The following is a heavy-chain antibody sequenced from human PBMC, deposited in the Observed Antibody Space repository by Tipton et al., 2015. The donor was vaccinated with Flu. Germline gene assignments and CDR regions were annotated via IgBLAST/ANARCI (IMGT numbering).Heavy chain of an antibody. J-gene: IGHJ4*02. V-gene: IGHV1-69*16. CDR3: ASPGDDSNGYRCDY. CDR1: GGNFNSYT. D-gene: IGHD3-22*01. Sequence: QLVQSGPEVKKPGSSVEVSCRASGGNFNSYTINWVRQAPGRGLEWMGRIIPILDKTDYAHNFQGRVAITTDYYSKTAYMELSSLTSDDTAVYYCASPGDDSNGYRCDYWGQRTLVTVPS. CDR2: IIPILDKT.